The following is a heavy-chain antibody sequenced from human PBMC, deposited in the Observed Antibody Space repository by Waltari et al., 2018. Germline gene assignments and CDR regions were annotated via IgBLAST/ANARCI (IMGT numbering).Heavy chain of an antibody. V-gene: IGHV4-39*01. CDR1: GGSIGRSNNY. CDR2: IYYSGNT. CDR3: ARSGTYRGYFDY. Sequence: QLQLQESGPGLVKPSETLSLTCTVSGGSIGRSNNYWGWIRQPPGKGLEWIGSIYYSGNTYYNPSLKSRVTISVDTSKNQFSLRLSSATAADTAVYYCARSGTYRGYFDYWGQGTLVTVPS. D-gene: IGHD1-26*01. J-gene: IGHJ4*02.